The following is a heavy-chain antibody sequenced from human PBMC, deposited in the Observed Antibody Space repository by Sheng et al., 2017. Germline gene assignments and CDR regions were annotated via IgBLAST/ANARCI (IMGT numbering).Heavy chain of an antibody. CDR1: GGSFSGYY. CDR3: ARVAPDCSGGSCYSKNYYYGMDV. CDR2: INHSGST. J-gene: IGHJ6*02. D-gene: IGHD2-15*01. V-gene: IGHV4-34*01. Sequence: QVQLQQWGAGLLKPSETLSLTCAVYGGSFSGYYWSWIRQPPGKGLEWIGEINHSGSTNYNPSLKSRVTISVDTSKNQFSLKLSSVTAADTAVYYCARVAPDCSGGSCYSKNYYYGMDVWGPRDHGHRLL.